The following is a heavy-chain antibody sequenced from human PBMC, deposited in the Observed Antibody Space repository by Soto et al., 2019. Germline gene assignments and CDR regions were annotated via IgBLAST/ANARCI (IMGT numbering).Heavy chain of an antibody. Sequence: LRLSCAASGFTFSDYYMSWIRQAPGKGLEWVSYISSSGSTIYYADSVKGRFTISRDNAKNSLYLQMNSLRAEDTAVYYCASSAIFGVVTPATYYYYGMDVWGQGTTVTVSS. CDR3: ASSAIFGVVTPATYYYYGMDV. V-gene: IGHV3-11*01. J-gene: IGHJ6*02. CDR1: GFTFSDYY. D-gene: IGHD3-3*01. CDR2: ISSSGSTI.